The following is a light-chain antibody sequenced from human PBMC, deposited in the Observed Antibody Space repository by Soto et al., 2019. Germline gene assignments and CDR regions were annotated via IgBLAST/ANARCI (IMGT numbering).Light chain of an antibody. J-gene: IGKJ1*01. V-gene: IGKV3-20*01. CDR1: QSVSSNY. Sequence: EIVLTQSPGTLSLSPGERATLSCRASQSVSSNYLAWYQQRPGQAPRLLVYDASSRATGIPGRFSGSGSGTDFTLTISRLEPEDFAVYYCQQYGSSPKTFGQGTKVEFK. CDR3: QQYGSSPKT. CDR2: DAS.